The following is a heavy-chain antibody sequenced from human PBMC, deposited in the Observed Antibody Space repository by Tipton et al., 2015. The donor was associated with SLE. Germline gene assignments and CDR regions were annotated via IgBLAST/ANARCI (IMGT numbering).Heavy chain of an antibody. CDR2: VYHSGST. CDR3: AREGVHANANGDYVGFHFDY. J-gene: IGHJ4*02. V-gene: IGHV4-4*01. D-gene: IGHD4-17*01. CDR1: GASISSSDW. Sequence: TLSLTCAVSGASISSSDWWTWVRQPPGKGLEWIGEVYHSGSTNYSPSLKSRVTISVDKSKNQFSLNLWSVTAADTAVYFCAREGVHANANGDYVGFHFDYWGPGTQVTVSS.